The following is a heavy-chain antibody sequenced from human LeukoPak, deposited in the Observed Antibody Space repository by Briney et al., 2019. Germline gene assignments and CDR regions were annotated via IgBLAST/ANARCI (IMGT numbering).Heavy chain of an antibody. CDR1: GYSISSGYY. D-gene: IGHD3-22*01. CDR2: SYHRGST. J-gene: IGHJ3*02. Sequence: PSETLSLTCTVSGYSISSGYYWGWIRQPPGKGLEWIGSSYHRGSTYYNPSLQSRVTISVDTSKNQFSLKLSSVTAADTAVYYCARDAVVGAYDSSGYLSLDAFDIWGQGTMVTVSS. CDR3: ARDAVVGAYDSSGYLSLDAFDI. V-gene: IGHV4-38-2*02.